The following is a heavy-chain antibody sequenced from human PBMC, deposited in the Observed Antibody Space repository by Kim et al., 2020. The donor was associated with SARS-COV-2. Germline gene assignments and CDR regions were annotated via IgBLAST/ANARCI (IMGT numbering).Heavy chain of an antibody. CDR1: GDSITSGGYY. J-gene: IGHJ6*02. CDR2: IYYSGDT. V-gene: IGHV4-31*03. CDR3: ARGTEILTGRPMDV. D-gene: IGHD3-9*01. Sequence: SETLSLTCTVSGDSITSGGYYWNWIRQHPGKGLEWIGYIYYSGDTYYNPSLKSRVTISADTSTIQFSLKLSSVTAADTAVYYCARGTEILTGRPMDVWGQGTTVTVPS.